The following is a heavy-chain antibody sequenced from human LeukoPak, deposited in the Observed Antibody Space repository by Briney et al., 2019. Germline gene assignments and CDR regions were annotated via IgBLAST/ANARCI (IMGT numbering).Heavy chain of an antibody. Sequence: SETLSLTCTVSGGSISSGGYYWSWIRQQTGKGLEWIVYIYYSGSTYYNPSHKSRVTISVDTSKNQFSLKLSSVTAADTAVYYCARAGGSSWYAPADYWGQGTLVTVSS. CDR3: ARAGGSSWYAPADY. J-gene: IGHJ4*02. CDR2: IYYSGST. V-gene: IGHV4-31*03. D-gene: IGHD6-13*01. CDR1: GGSISSGGYY.